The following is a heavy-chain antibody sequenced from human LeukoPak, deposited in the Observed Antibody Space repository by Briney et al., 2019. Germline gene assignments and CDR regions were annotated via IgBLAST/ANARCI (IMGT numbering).Heavy chain of an antibody. CDR3: AREREAAAGTGEYYFDY. V-gene: IGHV3-53*01. Sequence: HPGGSLRLSCAASGFTVSSNYMSWVRQAPGKGLEWVSVIYSGGSTYYADSVKGRFTIFRDNSKNTLYLQMNSLRAEDTAVYYCAREREAAAGTGEYYFDYWGQGTLVTVSS. J-gene: IGHJ4*02. D-gene: IGHD6-13*01. CDR1: GFTVSSNY. CDR2: IYSGGST.